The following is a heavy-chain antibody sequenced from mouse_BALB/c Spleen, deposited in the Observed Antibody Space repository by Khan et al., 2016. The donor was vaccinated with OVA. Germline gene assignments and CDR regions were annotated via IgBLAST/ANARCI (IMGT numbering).Heavy chain of an antibody. CDR3: VRGRAY. D-gene: IGHD3-3*01. V-gene: IGHV3-2*02. CDR1: GYSITSDYA. CDR2: ISYSGRT. J-gene: IGHJ3*01. Sequence: VQLKESGPGLVKPSQSLSLTCTVTGYSITSDYAWNWIRQFPGNRLEWMGYISYSGRTSYTPSLKSQISITRDTSKNQFFLQLNSVTTEDTATYYCVRGRAYWGQGTLVTVSA.